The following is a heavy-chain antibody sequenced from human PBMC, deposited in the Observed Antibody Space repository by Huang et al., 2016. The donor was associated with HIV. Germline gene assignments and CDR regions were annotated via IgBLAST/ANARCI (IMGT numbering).Heavy chain of an antibody. J-gene: IGHJ6*02. Sequence: QVQLQESGPGLVKPSETLSLTCTVSGGSISTYYWSWIRQSAGKGLEWIGRFYTSGNTNYKPALRSRVTMSVDTSKKQCSLGLTSVTAADTAVYYCARENEFCGSTNCHHYYYGLDVWGQGTTVTVSS. CDR3: ARENEFCGSTNCHHYYYGLDV. CDR2: FYTSGNT. V-gene: IGHV4-4*07. CDR1: GGSISTYY. D-gene: IGHD2-2*01.